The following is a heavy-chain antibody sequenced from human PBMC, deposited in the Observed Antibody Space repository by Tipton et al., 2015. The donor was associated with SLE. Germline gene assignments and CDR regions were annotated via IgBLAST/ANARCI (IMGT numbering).Heavy chain of an antibody. CDR1: GCSISSSSYY. CDR3: AGHGFIRQQLDTLDY. Sequence: TLSLTCTVSGCSISSSSYYWGWIRQPPGKGLEWIGSIYYSGSPYYNPSLKSRVTISVDTPKNQFSLKLSSVTAADTAVYYCAGHGFIRQQLDTLDYWGQGTLVTVSS. V-gene: IGHV4-39*07. J-gene: IGHJ4*02. D-gene: IGHD6-13*01. CDR2: IYYSGSP.